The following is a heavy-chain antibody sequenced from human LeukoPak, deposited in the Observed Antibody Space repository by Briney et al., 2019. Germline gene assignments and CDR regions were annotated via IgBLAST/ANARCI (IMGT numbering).Heavy chain of an antibody. CDR1: GFAFNDYY. CDR3: ATDGAGFDT. J-gene: IGHJ5*02. V-gene: IGHV3-11*01. Sequence: GGSLRLSCAASGFAFNDYYMSWIRQAPGKGLERLSYINIGGTNTHYADSVKGRFTISRDNAKKSLYLEMNNLRAEDTAVYYCATDGAGFDTWGQGVLVTVSS. CDR2: INIGGTNT.